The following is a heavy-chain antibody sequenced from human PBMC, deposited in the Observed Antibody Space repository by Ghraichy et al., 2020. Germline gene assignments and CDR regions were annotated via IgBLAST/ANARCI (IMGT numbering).Heavy chain of an antibody. CDR3: ALYTVNFDF. Sequence: LSLTCAASGFTFGTYAMSWVRQAPGKGLEWVSAIGGDGGSTHYADSVKGRFTISRDNSKNTLYLQMNSLRAEDTAVYYCALYTVNFDFWGQGTLVAVSS. D-gene: IGHD2-2*02. V-gene: IGHV3-23*01. CDR1: GFTFGTYA. CDR2: IGGDGGST. J-gene: IGHJ4*02.